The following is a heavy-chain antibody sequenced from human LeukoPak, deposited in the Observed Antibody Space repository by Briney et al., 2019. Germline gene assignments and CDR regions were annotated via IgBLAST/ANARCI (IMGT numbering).Heavy chain of an antibody. CDR1: GYSFTSYW. CDR2: IYPGDSDT. V-gene: IGHV5-51*01. J-gene: IGHJ4*02. D-gene: IGHD2-2*01. Sequence: GESLKISCKGSGYSFTSYWIGWVRQMPGKGLEWMGIIYPGDSDTRYSPSFQGQVTIPADKSISTAYLQWSSLKASDTAMYYCARPESKSAALFDYWGQGTLVTVSS. CDR3: ARPESKSAALFDY.